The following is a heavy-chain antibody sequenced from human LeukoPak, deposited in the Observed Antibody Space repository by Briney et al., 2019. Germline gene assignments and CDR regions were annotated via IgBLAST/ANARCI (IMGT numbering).Heavy chain of an antibody. CDR1: GFTFSSYS. CDR3: ARDLCSGGSCYSVYDY. CDR2: ISSSSSYI. V-gene: IGHV3-21*01. Sequence: GGSLRLSCAASGFTFSSYSMNWVRQAPGKGLEWVSSISSSSSYIYYADSVKGRFIISRDNAKNSLYLQMNSLRAEDTAVYYCARDLCSGGSCYSVYDYWGQGTPVTVSS. J-gene: IGHJ4*02. D-gene: IGHD2-15*01.